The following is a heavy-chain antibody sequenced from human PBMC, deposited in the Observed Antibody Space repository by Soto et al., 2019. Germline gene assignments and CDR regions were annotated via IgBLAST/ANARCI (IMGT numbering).Heavy chain of an antibody. Sequence: QVQLVESGGGVVQPGRSLRLSCAASGFTFSDFGMHWVRQAPGKGLEWVAVIWYDGSNKYYVDSVKCRFTISRDNSKNTLYLQMNSLRAEDTAVYYCARQSLGNIRLRGLDYWGQGTLVTVSS. CDR2: IWYDGSNK. CDR3: ARQSLGNIRLRGLDY. CDR1: GFTFSDFG. V-gene: IGHV3-33*01. D-gene: IGHD1-1*01. J-gene: IGHJ4*02.